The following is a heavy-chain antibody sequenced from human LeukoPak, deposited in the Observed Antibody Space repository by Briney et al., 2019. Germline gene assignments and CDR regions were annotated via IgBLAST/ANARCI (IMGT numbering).Heavy chain of an antibody. D-gene: IGHD2-2*01. CDR3: ASRHCSSTSCYPQDAFDI. V-gene: IGHV3-11*01. CDR2: ISSGGSTI. CDR1: GSTFSDYY. Sequence: GRSPRLSCAASGSTFSDYYMSWIHQAPGKGLERVSYISSGGSTIYYADSVKGRFAISRDNAKKSLYLQMNSLRAEDTAVYYCASRHCSSTSCYPQDAFDIWGQGTMVTVSS. J-gene: IGHJ3*02.